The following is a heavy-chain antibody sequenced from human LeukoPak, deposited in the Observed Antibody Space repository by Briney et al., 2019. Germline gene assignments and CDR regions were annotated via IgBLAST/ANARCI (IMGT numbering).Heavy chain of an antibody. CDR3: ARVAYGGNYYRDY. J-gene: IGHJ4*02. Sequence: SQTLSLTCTLSGASVSSGGYYWSWLRQHPGKGLDWLGFIYYSGSTYYNPSLKSRLTISIDTSQNQFSLKLNSVTAADTAVYYCARVAYGGNYYRDYWGQGTLVAVSS. CDR1: GASVSSGGYY. V-gene: IGHV4-31*03. CDR2: IYYSGST. D-gene: IGHD1-26*01.